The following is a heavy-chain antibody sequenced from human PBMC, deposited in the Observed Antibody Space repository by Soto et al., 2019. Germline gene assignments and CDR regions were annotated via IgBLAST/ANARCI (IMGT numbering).Heavy chain of an antibody. CDR1: GFTFSSYS. CDR2: ISSSSSTI. J-gene: IGHJ6*02. CDR3: ARDLWAAAGTGDYYYYGMDV. V-gene: IGHV3-48*02. Sequence: EVQLVESGGGLVQPGGSLRLSCAASGFTFSSYSMNWVRQAPGKGLEWVSYISSSSSTIYYADSVKGRFTISRDNAKNSLYLQMNSLRDEDTALYYCARDLWAAAGTGDYYYYGMDVWGQGTTVTVSS. D-gene: IGHD6-13*01.